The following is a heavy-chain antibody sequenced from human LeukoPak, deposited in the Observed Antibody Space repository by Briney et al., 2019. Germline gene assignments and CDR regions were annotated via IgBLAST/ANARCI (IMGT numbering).Heavy chain of an antibody. Sequence: GGSLRLSCAASGFTFSSDWMSWVRQAPGKGLEWVGNINQDASEINYVDSVRGRFTISRDNAKNSLHLQMNSLRAEDTAVYYCATDRDNSDWQKRFDSWGQGTLVTVSS. CDR2: INQDASEI. V-gene: IGHV3-7*01. D-gene: IGHD2-21*02. CDR1: GFTFSSDW. CDR3: ATDRDNSDWQKRFDS. J-gene: IGHJ4*02.